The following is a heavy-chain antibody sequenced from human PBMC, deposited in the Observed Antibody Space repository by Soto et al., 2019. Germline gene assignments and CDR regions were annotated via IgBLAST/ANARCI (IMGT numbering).Heavy chain of an antibody. Sequence: SETLSLTCTVSGGSISSYYWSWIRQPPGKGLEWIGYIYYSGSTYYNPSLKSRVTISVDTSKNQFSLKLSSVTAADTAVYYCARQGGYYYDSSGYYYFALWGQGALVTVSS. CDR1: GGSISSYY. CDR3: ARQGGYYYDSSGYYYFAL. CDR2: IYYSGST. J-gene: IGHJ4*02. D-gene: IGHD3-22*01. V-gene: IGHV4-59*08.